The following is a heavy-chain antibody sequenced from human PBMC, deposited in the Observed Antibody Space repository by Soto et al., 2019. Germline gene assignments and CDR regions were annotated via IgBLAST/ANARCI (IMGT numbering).Heavy chain of an antibody. CDR3: ATRIYTTIPGGMDV. CDR1: DHA. D-gene: IGHD2-2*02. Sequence: EVQLLESGGGLAQPGGSLRLSCTATDHAMSWVRQAPGKGLEWVSAISGSGDVTHYGDSVKGRFTISRVNSKNTMYLQMDSLRVDDTAVYYCATRIYTTIPGGMDVWGQGTTVTVSS. V-gene: IGHV3-20*04. CDR2: ISGSGDVT. J-gene: IGHJ6*02.